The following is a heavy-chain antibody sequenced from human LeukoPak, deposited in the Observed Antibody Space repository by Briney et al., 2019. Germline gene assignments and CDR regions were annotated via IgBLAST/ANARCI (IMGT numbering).Heavy chain of an antibody. Sequence: PSETLSLTCTVSGGSISSSSYYWGWIRQPPGKGLEWIGSIYYSGSTYYNPSLRSRVTISVDTSKNQFSLKLTSVTAADTAVYYCASCSSTSCYYYFDYWGQGTLVSVSS. J-gene: IGHJ4*02. CDR3: ASCSSTSCYYYFDY. V-gene: IGHV4-39*07. CDR2: IYYSGST. CDR1: GGSISSSSYY. D-gene: IGHD2-2*01.